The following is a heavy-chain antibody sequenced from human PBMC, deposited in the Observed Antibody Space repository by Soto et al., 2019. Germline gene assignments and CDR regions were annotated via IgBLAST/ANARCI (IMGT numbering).Heavy chain of an antibody. CDR1: A. CDR2: ISYDGSNK. Sequence: AMHWVRRAAGKGLEWVAVISYDGSNKYYADSVKGRFTISRDNSKNTLYLQMNSLRAEDTAVYYCAHNYDFWSGYSSPYYYYGMDVWGQGTTVTVSS. CDR3: AHNYDFWSGYSSPYYYYGMDV. J-gene: IGHJ6*02. V-gene: IGHV3-30-3*01. D-gene: IGHD3-3*01.